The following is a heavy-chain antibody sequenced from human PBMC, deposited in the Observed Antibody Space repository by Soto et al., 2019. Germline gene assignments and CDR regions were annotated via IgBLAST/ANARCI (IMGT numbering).Heavy chain of an antibody. V-gene: IGHV3-53*04. CDR1: GFTVGSNY. CDR2: LYSGGTT. Sequence: PGGSLRLSCAASGFTVGSNYMSWVRQAPGKGLEWLSVLYSGGTTYYADSVKGRFTISRHNSKNTLYLQMNGLRPEDSAIYYCARAAWGLWFGYMDVWGKGTTVTVSS. J-gene: IGHJ6*03. CDR3: ARAAWGLWFGYMDV. D-gene: IGHD3-10*01.